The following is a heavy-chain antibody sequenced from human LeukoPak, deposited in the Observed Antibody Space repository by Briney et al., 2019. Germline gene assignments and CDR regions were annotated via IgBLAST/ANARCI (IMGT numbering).Heavy chain of an antibody. V-gene: IGHV3-7*01. CDR2: IKQDGSES. CDR3: ARAVIAVAGYYFDY. J-gene: IGHJ4*02. D-gene: IGHD6-19*01. Sequence: GGSLRLSCAASGFTFSSYWMSWVRQAPGKGLEWLANIKQDGSESYYVDSVKGRFTISRDNAKNSLYLQMNRLRADDTAVYYCARAVIAVAGYYFDYWGQGTLVTVSS. CDR1: GFTFSSYW.